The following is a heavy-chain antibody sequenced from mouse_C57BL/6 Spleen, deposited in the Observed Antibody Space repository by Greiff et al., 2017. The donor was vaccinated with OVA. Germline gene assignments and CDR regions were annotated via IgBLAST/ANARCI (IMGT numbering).Heavy chain of an antibody. D-gene: IGHD1-1*01. CDR2: IDPSDSYT. V-gene: IGHV1-69*01. CDR3: ARNGDYYGSSHFDY. Sequence: VQLQQPGAELVMPGASVKLSCKASGYTFTSYWMHWVKQRPGQGLEWIGEIDPSDSYTNYNQKFKGKSTLTVDKSSSTAYMQLSSLTSEDSAVYYCARNGDYYGSSHFDYWGQGTTLTVSS. J-gene: IGHJ2*01. CDR1: GYTFTSYW.